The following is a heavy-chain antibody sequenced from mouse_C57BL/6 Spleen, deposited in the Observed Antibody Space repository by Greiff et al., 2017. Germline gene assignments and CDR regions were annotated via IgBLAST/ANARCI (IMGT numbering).Heavy chain of an antibody. CDR2: LNPNNGGT. V-gene: IGHV1-26*01. J-gene: IGHJ4*01. CDR1: GYTFTDYY. CDR3: ARGEGYYYAMDY. Sequence: EVQLQESGPELVKPGASVKISCKASGYTFTDYYMNWVKQSHGKSLEWIGDLNPNNGGTSYNQKFKGKATLTVDKSSSTAYMELRSLTSEDSAAYYCARGEGYYYAMDYWGQGTSVTVSS. D-gene: IGHD2-2*01.